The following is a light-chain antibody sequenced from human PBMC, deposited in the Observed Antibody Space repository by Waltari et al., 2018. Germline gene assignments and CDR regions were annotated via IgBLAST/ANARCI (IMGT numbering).Light chain of an antibody. Sequence: DIKMTQSPSSLSASVGEKVTITCRASQSISEYLNWYQQKPGKSAKLLIYGASSLQSGVPSRFSGSGSGTDFTLSITSLQPEDSATYYCQQSYTFGGGTKVEIK. V-gene: IGKV1-39*01. CDR2: GAS. J-gene: IGKJ4*01. CDR1: QSISEY. CDR3: QQSYT.